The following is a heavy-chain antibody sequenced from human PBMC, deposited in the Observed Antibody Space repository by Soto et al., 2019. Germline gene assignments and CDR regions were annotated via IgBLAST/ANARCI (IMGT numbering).Heavy chain of an antibody. D-gene: IGHD1-26*01. CDR3: ARGGPSGSFDFDY. V-gene: IGHV3-13*01. J-gene: IGHJ4*02. Sequence: GGSLRLSCAASGFTFSSYDMHWVRQATGKGLEWVSAIGTAGDTYYPGSVKGRFTISRENAENSLYLQMNSLRAGDTAVYYCARGGPSGSFDFDYWGQGTLVTVSS. CDR1: GFTFSSYD. CDR2: IGTAGDT.